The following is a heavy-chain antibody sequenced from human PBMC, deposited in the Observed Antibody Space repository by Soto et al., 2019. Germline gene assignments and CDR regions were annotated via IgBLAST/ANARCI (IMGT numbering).Heavy chain of an antibody. CDR2: VGVAGDT. J-gene: IGHJ4*02. CDR3: ARGGGGRSWYEGGNRIDY. CDR1: GFTFSGYV. D-gene: IGHD6-13*01. V-gene: IGHV3-13*01. Sequence: EVQLVESGGGFVQPGGSLRLPCAASGFTFSGYVMHWVRQVAGKGVERVSAVGVAGDTYYPDSVKGRFTASRENAKSYLYLQMNSRRVDDTAIYFCARGGGGRSWYEGGNRIDYWGQGTLVTVSS.